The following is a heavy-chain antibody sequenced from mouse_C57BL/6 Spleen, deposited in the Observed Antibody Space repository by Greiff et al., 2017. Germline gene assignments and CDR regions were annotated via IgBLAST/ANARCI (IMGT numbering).Heavy chain of an antibody. CDR3: ARYYDYDGGYFDY. V-gene: IGHV5-17*01. Sequence: EVQVVESGGGLVKPGGSLKLSCAASGFTFSDYGMHWVRQAPEKGLEWVAYISSGSSTIYYADTVKGRFTISRDNAKNTLFLQMTSLRSEDTAMYYCARYYDYDGGYFDYWGQGTTLTVSS. D-gene: IGHD2-4*01. CDR1: GFTFSDYG. CDR2: ISSGSSTI. J-gene: IGHJ2*01.